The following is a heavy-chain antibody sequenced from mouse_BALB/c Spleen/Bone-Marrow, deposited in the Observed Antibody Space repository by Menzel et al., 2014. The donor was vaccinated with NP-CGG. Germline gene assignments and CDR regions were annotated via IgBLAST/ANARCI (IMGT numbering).Heavy chain of an antibody. J-gene: IGHJ2*01. Sequence: VQLQQSGAELVKPGASVKLSCKASGYTFTNYWMHWVKQRPGQGLEWIGEINPSNGRTNYNEKFRSKATLTVDKSSSTAYMQRSSLTSEASAVYYCARGFDYWGQGTTLTVSS. CDR1: GYTFTNYW. CDR3: ARGFDY. V-gene: IGHV1S81*02. CDR2: INPSNGRT.